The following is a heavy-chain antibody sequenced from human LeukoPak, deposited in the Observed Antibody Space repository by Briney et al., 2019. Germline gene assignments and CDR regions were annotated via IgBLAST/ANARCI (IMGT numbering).Heavy chain of an antibody. Sequence: PSETLSLTCTVSGGSISSYYWSWIRQPPGKGLEWIGYIYYSGGTNYNPSLKSRVTISVDTSKNQFSLKLSSVTAADTAVYYCARSLQDAFDIWGQGTMVTVSS. CDR1: GGSISSYY. CDR2: IYYSGGT. CDR3: ARSLQDAFDI. V-gene: IGHV4-59*08. J-gene: IGHJ3*02.